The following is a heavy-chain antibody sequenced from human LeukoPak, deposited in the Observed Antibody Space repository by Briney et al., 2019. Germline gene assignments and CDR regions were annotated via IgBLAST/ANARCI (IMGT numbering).Heavy chain of an antibody. CDR2: IYSGGST. J-gene: IGHJ4*02. CDR3: ARDSSWFGEPDY. D-gene: IGHD3-10*01. CDR1: GFTVSSNY. V-gene: IGHV3-66*02. Sequence: GGSLRLSCAASGFTVSSNYMSWVRQAPGKGLKWVSVIYSGGSTYYADSAKGRFTISRDNSKNTLYLQMNSLRAEDTAVYYCARDSSWFGEPDYWGQGTLVTVSS.